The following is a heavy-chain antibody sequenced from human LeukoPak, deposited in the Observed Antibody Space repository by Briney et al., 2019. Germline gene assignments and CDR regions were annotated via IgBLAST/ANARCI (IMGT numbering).Heavy chain of an antibody. CDR2: IWYDGSNK. V-gene: IGHV3-33*01. CDR1: GFTFSSYG. CDR3: ARGTHGDYVPDAFDI. D-gene: IGHD4-17*01. J-gene: IGHJ3*02. Sequence: TGGSLRLSCAASGFTFSSYGMHWVRQAPGKGLEWVAVIWYDGSNKYYADSVKGRFTISRDNSKNTLYLQMNSLRAEDTAVYYCARGTHGDYVPDAFDIWGQGTMVTVSS.